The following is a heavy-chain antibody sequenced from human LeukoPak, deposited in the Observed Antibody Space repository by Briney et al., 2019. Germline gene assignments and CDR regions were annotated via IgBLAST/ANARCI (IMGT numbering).Heavy chain of an antibody. CDR2: ISSSSTR. CDR1: GFTFSSHS. V-gene: IGHV3-48*01. Sequence: GGSLRLSCAASGFTFSSHSMNWVRQAPGKGLEWVSHISSSSTRYYADSVKGRFTLSRDNAKNSLYLQMNSLRAEDTAVYYCARAGFTFSDYFGSFFDYWGQGTLVTVSS. D-gene: IGHD3-10*01. J-gene: IGHJ4*02. CDR3: ARAGFTFSDYFGSFFDY.